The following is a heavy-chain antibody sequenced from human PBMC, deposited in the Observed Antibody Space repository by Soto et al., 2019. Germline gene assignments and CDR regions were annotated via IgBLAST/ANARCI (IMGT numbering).Heavy chain of an antibody. CDR3: ASHYYDSSGYKYFDY. J-gene: IGHJ4*02. V-gene: IGHV4-34*01. CDR1: GGSFSGYY. CDR2: INHSGST. Sequence: PSETLSLTCAVYGGSFSGYYWSWIRQPPGKGLEWIGEINHSGSTNYNPSLKSRVTISVDTSKNQFSLKLSSVTAADTAVYYCASHYYDSSGYKYFDYWGQGTLVTVSS. D-gene: IGHD3-22*01.